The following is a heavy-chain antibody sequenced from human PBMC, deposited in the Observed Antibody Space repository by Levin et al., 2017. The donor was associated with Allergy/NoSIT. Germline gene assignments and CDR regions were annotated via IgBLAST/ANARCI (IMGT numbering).Heavy chain of an antibody. V-gene: IGHV3-53*01. Sequence: GGSLRLSCAASGFTVSNNYMNWVRQAPGKGLEWVSAIYSGGSTYYADSVKGRFTISRDNSKNTLYLQMNSLRAEDTAVYYCARGEVVPAAMRGDNYYYGMDVWGQGTTVTVSS. J-gene: IGHJ6*02. D-gene: IGHD2-2*01. CDR3: ARGEVVPAAMRGDNYYYGMDV. CDR1: GFTVSNNY. CDR2: IYSGGST.